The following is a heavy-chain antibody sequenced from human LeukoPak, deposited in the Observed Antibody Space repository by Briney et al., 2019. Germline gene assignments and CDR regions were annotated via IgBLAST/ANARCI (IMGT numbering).Heavy chain of an antibody. J-gene: IGHJ4*02. CDR3: LIFPGR. CDR1: GFSVINAW. D-gene: IGHD3-9*01. V-gene: IGHV3-15*05. CDR2: IKSRADGGTT. Sequence: GGSLRLSCAASGFSVINAWMSWVRQAPGQGLEWVGRIKSRADGGTTGYAAPVEGRFSISRDDSENTLYLQMNSLHIDDTALYYCLIFPGRWGQGTLVTVSS.